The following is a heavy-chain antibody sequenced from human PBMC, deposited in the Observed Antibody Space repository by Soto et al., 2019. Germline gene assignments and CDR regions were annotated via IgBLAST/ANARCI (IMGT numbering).Heavy chain of an antibody. CDR2: ISGSGGST. CDR1: GFTFSSYA. Sequence: GGSLRLSCAASGFTFSSYAMSWVRQAPGKGLEWVSAISGSGGSTYYADSVKGRFTISRDNSKNTLYLQMNSLRAKDTAVYYCAKVPRGYSYGYGDYFDYWGQGTLVTVSS. CDR3: AKVPRGYSYGYGDYFDY. J-gene: IGHJ4*02. D-gene: IGHD5-18*01. V-gene: IGHV3-23*01.